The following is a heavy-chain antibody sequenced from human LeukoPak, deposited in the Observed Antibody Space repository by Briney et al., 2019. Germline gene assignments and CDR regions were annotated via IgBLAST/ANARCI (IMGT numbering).Heavy chain of an antibody. J-gene: IGHJ6*03. CDR1: GYSISSGYY. Sequence: PSETLSLTCTVSGYSISSGYYWSWIRQPAGKGLEWIGRIYTSGSTNYNPSLKSRVTISVDTSKNQFSLKLSSVTAADTAVYYCARDLVGGYYYMDVWGKGTTVTISS. CDR2: IYTSGST. V-gene: IGHV4-61*02. CDR3: ARDLVGGYYYMDV. D-gene: IGHD3-16*01.